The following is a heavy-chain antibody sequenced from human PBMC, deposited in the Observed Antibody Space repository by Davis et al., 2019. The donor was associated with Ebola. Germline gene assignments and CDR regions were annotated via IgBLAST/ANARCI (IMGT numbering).Heavy chain of an antibody. J-gene: IGHJ2*01. D-gene: IGHD3-16*01. CDR1: GGSISSYY. CDR2: IYYSGST. V-gene: IGHV4-59*01. Sequence: PSETLSLTCTVSGGSISSYYWSWIRQPPGKGLEWIGYIYYSGSTNYNPSLKSRVTISVDTSKNQFSLKLSSVTAADTAVYYCARHVKGGFRYFDLWGRGTLVTVSS. CDR3: ARHVKGGFRYFDL.